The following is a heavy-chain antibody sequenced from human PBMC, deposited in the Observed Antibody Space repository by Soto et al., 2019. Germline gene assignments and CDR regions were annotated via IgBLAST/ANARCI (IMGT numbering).Heavy chain of an antibody. CDR1: GFSLSTSGVG. J-gene: IGHJ3*02. CDR2: IYWDDDK. Sequence: QITLKESGPTLVKPTQTLTLTCTFSGFSLSTSGVGVGWIRQPPGKALEWLALIYWDDDKRYSPSLKSRPTITKDTSKNQVVLTMTNMDPVDTATYYCAHSPGYSYGSGYDAFDIWGQGTMVTVSS. D-gene: IGHD5-18*01. CDR3: AHSPGYSYGSGYDAFDI. V-gene: IGHV2-5*02.